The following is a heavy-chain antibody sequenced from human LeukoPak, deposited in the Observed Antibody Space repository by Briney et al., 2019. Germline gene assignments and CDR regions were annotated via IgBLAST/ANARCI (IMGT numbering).Heavy chain of an antibody. CDR1: GGSISSYY. V-gene: IGHV4-59*01. J-gene: IGHJ3*02. Sequence: SETLSLTCTVSGGSISSYYWSWIRQPPGKGLEWIGYIYYSGSTNYNPSLKSRVTISVDTSKNQFSLKLSSVTAADTAVYYCARDTPRYYYDSSGYRGAFDIWGQGTMVTVSS. CDR2: IYYSGST. D-gene: IGHD3-22*01. CDR3: ARDTPRYYYDSSGYRGAFDI.